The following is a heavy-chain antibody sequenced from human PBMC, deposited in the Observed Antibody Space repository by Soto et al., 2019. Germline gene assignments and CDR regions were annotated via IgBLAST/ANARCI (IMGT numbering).Heavy chain of an antibody. D-gene: IGHD3-16*01. J-gene: IGHJ4*02. Sequence: QVHLQESGPGLVKPSETLSLTCTVSGGSIESFYWNWIRQPPGKGLEWIGYIHYSGTMNFNPSLNCRITSPGEKARTHKCLKVSSMAAEATAVSYGGRGGWGSSVSRPKSKFDHWGQGTLVTVS. V-gene: IGHV4-59*12. CDR1: GGSIESFY. CDR3: GRGGWGSSVSRPKSKFDH. CDR2: IHYSGTM.